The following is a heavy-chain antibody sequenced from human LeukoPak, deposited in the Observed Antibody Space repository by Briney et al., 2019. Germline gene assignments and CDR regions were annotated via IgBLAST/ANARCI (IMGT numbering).Heavy chain of an antibody. J-gene: IGHJ4*02. D-gene: IGHD6-19*01. V-gene: IGHV4-38-2*01. CDR2: IYHSGST. CDR3: ARVAYSGGWAYFDY. Sequence: SETLSLTCAVSGYSISSGYSWGWIRQPPEKGLEWIGSIYHSGSTYYNPSPKSRVTISVDTSKNQFSLKLSSVTAADTAVYYCARVAYSGGWAYFDYWGQGTLVTVSS. CDR1: GYSISSGYS.